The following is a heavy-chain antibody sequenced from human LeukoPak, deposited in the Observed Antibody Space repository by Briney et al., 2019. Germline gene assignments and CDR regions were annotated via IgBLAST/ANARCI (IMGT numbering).Heavy chain of an antibody. CDR3: ARRDYYDSSGSRD. V-gene: IGHV4-39*01. Sequence: PSETLSLTCTVSGGSISSSSYYWGWIRQPAGKGTEWIGSIFVGDTYYNPSLKSRVTMSVDTSKNQFSLKLSSVTAADTAVYYCARRDYYDSSGSRDWGQGTLVTVSS. CDR2: IFVGDT. J-gene: IGHJ4*02. D-gene: IGHD3-22*01. CDR1: GGSISSSSYY.